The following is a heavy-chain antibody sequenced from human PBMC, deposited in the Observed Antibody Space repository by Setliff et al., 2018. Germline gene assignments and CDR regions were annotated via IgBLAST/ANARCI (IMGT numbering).Heavy chain of an antibody. J-gene: IGHJ5*01. D-gene: IGHD6-25*01. CDR1: GGSINRDY. CDR3: VGRDFSGGDS. Sequence: PSETLSLTCSVSGGSINRDYWNWIRQPPGKGLEWIGYIHYSGNTNYNPSLKSRVTISISADTSNKSFSLNLFSVTAADTAVYYCVGRDFSGGDSWGHGTLVTVSS. V-gene: IGHV4-59*08. CDR2: IHYSGNT.